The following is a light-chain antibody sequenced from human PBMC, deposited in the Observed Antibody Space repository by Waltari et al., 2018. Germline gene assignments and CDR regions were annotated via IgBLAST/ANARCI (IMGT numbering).Light chain of an antibody. J-gene: IGLJ2*01. CDR2: GQD. V-gene: IGLV3-19*01. Sequence: SSELTQDPTVSVALGQTVRIMGKGDSLRSYYASWYQQRPGQAPVLVFYGQDNRPSGIPDRFSGSTSGDPATLTITGPQAEDEADYYCLSRDISSTRFFGGGTRLTV. CDR3: LSRDISSTRF. CDR1: SLRSYY.